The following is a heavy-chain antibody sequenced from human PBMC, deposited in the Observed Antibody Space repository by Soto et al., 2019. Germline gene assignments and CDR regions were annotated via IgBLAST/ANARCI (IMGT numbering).Heavy chain of an antibody. CDR1: GETFSDSY. Sequence: SETLSLTCAVFGETFSDSYWSWIRQSPEKGLEWIGEITNSGSTYYNPSLKSRGTISGDTSKNQLYLEVRTVTGGDTAVYFRARGRTAVAKRWFDSWGKGTLIIFSS. CDR2: ITNSGST. J-gene: IGHJ5*01. V-gene: IGHV4-34*01. D-gene: IGHD6-25*01. CDR3: ARGRTAVAKRWFDS.